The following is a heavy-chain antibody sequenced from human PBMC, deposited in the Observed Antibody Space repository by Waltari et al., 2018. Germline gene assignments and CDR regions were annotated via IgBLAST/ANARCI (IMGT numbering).Heavy chain of an antibody. Sequence: EVQLLESGGGLVQPGGSLRLSCAASGFTLTSFVMSWVRQAPRKGLEWVSAISPGGGVTYYADSVKGRFTVSRDNSKNTLYLQMNSLRAEDTAVYYCLRRWFDSWGQGTLVIVSS. CDR1: GFTLTSFV. CDR2: ISPGGGVT. J-gene: IGHJ5*01. V-gene: IGHV3-23*01. CDR3: LRRWFDS.